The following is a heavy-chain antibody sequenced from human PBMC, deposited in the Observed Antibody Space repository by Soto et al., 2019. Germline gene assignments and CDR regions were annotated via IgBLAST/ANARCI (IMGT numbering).Heavy chain of an antibody. J-gene: IGHJ4*02. CDR1: GFTFSSYD. V-gene: IGHV3-13*01. CDR2: IGTAGDT. Sequence: EVQLVESGGGLVQPGGSLRLSCAASGFTFSSYDMHWVRQATGKGLEWASAIGTAGDTYYPGSVKGRFTISRENAKNSLYLQMNSLRAEDTAVYYCARGYYDSSGSMDYWGQGTLVTVSS. D-gene: IGHD3-22*01. CDR3: ARGYYDSSGSMDY.